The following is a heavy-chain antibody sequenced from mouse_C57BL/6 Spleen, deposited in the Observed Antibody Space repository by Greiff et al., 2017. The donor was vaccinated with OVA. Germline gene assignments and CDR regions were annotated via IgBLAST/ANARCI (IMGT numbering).Heavy chain of an antibody. CDR3: ATYYGYDNYAMDY. J-gene: IGHJ4*01. D-gene: IGHD2-9*01. CDR2: IWTGGGT. Sequence: VKLVESGPGLVAPSQSLSITCTVSGFSLTSYAISWVRQPPGKGLEWLGVIWTGGGTNYNSALKSRLSISKDNSKSQVFLKMNSLQTDDTARYYCATYYGYDNYAMDYWGQGTSVTVSS. CDR1: GFSLTSYA. V-gene: IGHV2-9-1*01.